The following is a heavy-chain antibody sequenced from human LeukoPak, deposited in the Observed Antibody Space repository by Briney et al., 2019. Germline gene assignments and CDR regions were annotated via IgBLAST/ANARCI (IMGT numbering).Heavy chain of an antibody. D-gene: IGHD6-19*01. CDR2: ITLNGGLT. V-gene: IGHV3-23*01. CDR1: GFTFGSFA. CDR3: AKDAVAGVPVGNADD. J-gene: IGHJ4*02. Sequence: GGSLRLSCATSGFTFGSFAMSWVRQAPGKGLEWISTITLNGGLTYYAESVKGRFTISRDNSAKMVYLQMKSLTAEDSAIYYCAKDAVAGVPVGNADDWGQGTLVAVSS.